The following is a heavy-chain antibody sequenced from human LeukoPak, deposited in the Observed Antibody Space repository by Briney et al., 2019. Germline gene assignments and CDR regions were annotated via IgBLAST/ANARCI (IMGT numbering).Heavy chain of an antibody. CDR2: ISSNGGST. Sequence: GGSLRLSCAASGFTFSSYAMHWVRQAPGKGLEYVSAISSNGGSTYYANSVKGRFTISRDNSKSTLYLQMGSLRAEDMAVYYCARAGVQDYYDSSGYLDYWGQGTLVTVSS. J-gene: IGHJ4*02. V-gene: IGHV3-64*01. CDR3: ARAGVQDYYDSSGYLDY. CDR1: GFTFSSYA. D-gene: IGHD3-22*01.